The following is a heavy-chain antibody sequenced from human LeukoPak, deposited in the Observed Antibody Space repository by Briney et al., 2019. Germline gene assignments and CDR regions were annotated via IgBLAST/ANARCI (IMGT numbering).Heavy chain of an antibody. CDR1: GFTVSSNY. Sequence: GGSLRLSCAASGFTVSSNYMSWVRQAPGKGLEWVSVIYSGGSTYYADSVKGRFTISRDNSKNTLYLQVNSLRAEDTAVYYCARDPQYYYGSGSYHLGYLVYWGQGTLVTVSS. J-gene: IGHJ4*02. CDR2: IYSGGST. CDR3: ARDPQYYYGSGSYHLGYLVY. D-gene: IGHD3-10*01. V-gene: IGHV3-53*01.